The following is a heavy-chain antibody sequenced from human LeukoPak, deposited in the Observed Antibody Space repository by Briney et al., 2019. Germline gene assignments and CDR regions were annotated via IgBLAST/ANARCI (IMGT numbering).Heavy chain of an antibody. V-gene: IGHV3-48*02. D-gene: IGHD4-17*01. J-gene: IGHJ3*02. CDR2: ISSSSSTI. CDR1: GFTFSSYS. CDR3: ARDTLVYADSPDAFDI. Sequence: GGSLRLSCAASGFTFSSYSMNWVRQAPGKGLEWVSYISSSSSTIYYADSVKGRFTISRDNAKNSMYLQMNSLRDEDTAVYYCARDTLVYADSPDAFDIWGQGTMVTVSS.